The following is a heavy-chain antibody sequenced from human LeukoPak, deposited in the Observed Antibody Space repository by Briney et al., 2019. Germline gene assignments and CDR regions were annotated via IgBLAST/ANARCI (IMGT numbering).Heavy chain of an antibody. D-gene: IGHD2-15*01. CDR2: IKHDRST. V-gene: IGHV4-34*01. CDR3: ARGFSGVVARD. J-gene: IGHJ4*02. Sequence: SETLSLTCAVYGGSFTGYYWSWIRQPPGKGLEWIGEIKHDRSTNYNPSLKSRVTMSLDTSKNQFSLNLKSVTAADTAVYYCARGFSGVVARDWGQGTLVTVSS. CDR1: GGSFTGYY.